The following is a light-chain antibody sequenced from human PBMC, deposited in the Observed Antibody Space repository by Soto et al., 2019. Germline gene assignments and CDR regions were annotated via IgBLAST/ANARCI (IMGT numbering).Light chain of an antibody. J-gene: IGKJ1*01. CDR3: QQSGNSPLT. Sequence: EIVLTQSPGTLSLSPGERATLSCRASQSVSSTYLAWYQQKPGQAPRLLIYGASSRATGIPDRFSGSGSGTDFTLTISRLEPEDFAVYFCQQSGNSPLTFGQGTKGDIK. CDR1: QSVSSTY. V-gene: IGKV3-20*01. CDR2: GAS.